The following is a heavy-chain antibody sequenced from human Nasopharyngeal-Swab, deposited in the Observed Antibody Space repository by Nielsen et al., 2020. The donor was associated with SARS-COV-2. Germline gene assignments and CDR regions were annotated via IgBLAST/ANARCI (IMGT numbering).Heavy chain of an antibody. CDR1: GGSVSSGSYY. V-gene: IGHV4-61*01. D-gene: IGHD3-10*01. Sequence: SETLSLTCTVSGGSVSSGSYYWSWIRQPPGKGLEWIGYIYYSGSTNYNPSLKSRVTISVDTSKNQFSLKLSSVTAADTAVYYCARDHHGSGSPSMDVWGQGTTVTVSS. CDR2: IYYSGST. CDR3: ARDHHGSGSPSMDV. J-gene: IGHJ6*02.